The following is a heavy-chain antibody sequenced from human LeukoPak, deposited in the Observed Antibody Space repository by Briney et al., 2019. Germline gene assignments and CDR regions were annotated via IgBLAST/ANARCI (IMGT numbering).Heavy chain of an antibody. CDR1: GFTFSSYG. J-gene: IGHJ4*02. V-gene: IGHV3-33*01. Sequence: PGRSLRLSCAASGFTFSSYGMDWVRQAPGKGLQWVAVIWSDGNRQYYADSVKGRFTISRDNSRNTVYLQMNSLRAEDTAVYYCAIGGIAAQLAYFDYWGQGTLVTVSS. D-gene: IGHD6-25*01. CDR3: AIGGIAAQLAYFDY. CDR2: IWSDGNRQ.